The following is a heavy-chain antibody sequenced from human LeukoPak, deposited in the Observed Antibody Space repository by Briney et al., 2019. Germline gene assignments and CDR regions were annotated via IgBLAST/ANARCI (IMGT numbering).Heavy chain of an antibody. Sequence: GGSLRLSCAASGFTFSNYAMSWVRQAPGKGLEWVSSISGSGGTTHYADSVRGRFTISRDNSKNTLYLQMNSLRAEDTAVYFCTRDRAYYNSIRYHSGIFDSWGQGTLVTVSS. CDR2: ISGSGGTT. D-gene: IGHD3-22*01. CDR3: TRDRAYYNSIRYHSGIFDS. CDR1: GFTFSNYA. V-gene: IGHV3-23*01. J-gene: IGHJ4*02.